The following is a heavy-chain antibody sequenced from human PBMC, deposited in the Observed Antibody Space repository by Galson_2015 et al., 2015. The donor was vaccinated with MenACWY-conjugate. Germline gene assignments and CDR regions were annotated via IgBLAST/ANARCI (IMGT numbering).Heavy chain of an antibody. D-gene: IGHD1-26*01. V-gene: IGHV5-51*01. CDR2: ISPGDSNT. Sequence: QSGAEVKKPGESLKISCKASGYNFITYWIAWVRQMPGRGLEWVGLISPGDSNTRYSPSFQGQVTISADKSISTAYLQWSSLKASDTAMYYCARHPPGGRGLDVWGQGTTVTVSS. CDR1: GYNFITYW. CDR3: ARHPPGGRGLDV. J-gene: IGHJ6*02.